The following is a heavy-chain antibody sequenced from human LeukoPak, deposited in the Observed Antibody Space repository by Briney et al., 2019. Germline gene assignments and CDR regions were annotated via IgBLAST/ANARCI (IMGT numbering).Heavy chain of an antibody. J-gene: IGHJ6*02. CDR1: GFTFSSYG. CDR3: ARRAGYQLPGGMDV. Sequence: GGSLRLSCAASGFTFSSYGMHWVRQAPGKGLEWVSYISSSSSTIYYADSVKGRFIISRDNAKNSLYLQMNSLRAEDTAVYYCARRAGYQLPGGMDVWGQGTTVTVSS. D-gene: IGHD2-2*01. V-gene: IGHV3-48*04. CDR2: ISSSSSTI.